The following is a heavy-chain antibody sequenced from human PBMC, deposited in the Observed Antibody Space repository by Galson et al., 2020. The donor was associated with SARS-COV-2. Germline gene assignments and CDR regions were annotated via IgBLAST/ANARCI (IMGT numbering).Heavy chain of an antibody. Sequence: ASVKVSCKASGYTFTSYGISWVRQAPGQGLEWMGWISAYNGNTHYAQKLQGRVTMTTDTSTRTAYMELRSLRSDDTAVYYCARDLDCGGDCYGMDVWGQGTTVTVSS. CDR1: GYTFTSYG. V-gene: IGHV1-18*01. CDR3: ARDLDCGGDCYGMDV. CDR2: ISAYNGNT. D-gene: IGHD2-21*01. J-gene: IGHJ6*02.